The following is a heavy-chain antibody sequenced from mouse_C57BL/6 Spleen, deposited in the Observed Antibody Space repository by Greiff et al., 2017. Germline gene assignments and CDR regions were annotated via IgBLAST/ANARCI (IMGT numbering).Heavy chain of an antibody. V-gene: IGHV1-82*01. Sequence: QVQLQQSGPELVKPGASVKISCKASGYAFSSSWMNWVKQRPGKGLEWIGRIYPGDGDTNYNGKFKGKATLTADKSSSTAYMQLSSLTSEDSAVYFCARWSEVEKYFDVWGTGTTVTVSS. J-gene: IGHJ1*03. CDR3: ARWSEVEKYFDV. D-gene: IGHD1-1*01. CDR2: IYPGDGDT. CDR1: GYAFSSSW.